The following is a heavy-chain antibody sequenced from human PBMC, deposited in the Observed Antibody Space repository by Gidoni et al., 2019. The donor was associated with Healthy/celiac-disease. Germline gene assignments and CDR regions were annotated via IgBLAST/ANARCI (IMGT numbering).Heavy chain of an antibody. J-gene: IGHJ4*02. CDR2: ISWNSGSI. Sequence: EVQLVESGGGLVQPGRSLRLSCAASGFTFDDYAMHWVRQAPGKGLEWVSGISWNSGSIGYADSVKGRFTISRDNAKNSLYLQMNSLRAEDTALYYCAKDTGFDSSGYVDYWGQGTLVTVSS. D-gene: IGHD3-22*01. V-gene: IGHV3-9*01. CDR3: AKDTGFDSSGYVDY. CDR1: GFTFDDYA.